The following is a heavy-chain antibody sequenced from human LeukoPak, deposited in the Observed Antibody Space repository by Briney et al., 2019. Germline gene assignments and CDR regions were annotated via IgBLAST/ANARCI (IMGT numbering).Heavy chain of an antibody. D-gene: IGHD3-22*01. J-gene: IGHJ6*02. CDR2: INPNSGGT. CDR3: ARENYYDSRMGMDV. Sequence: ASVKVSCKASEYIFTGYYMHWVRQAPGQGLEWMGRINPNSGGTNYAQKFQGRVTMTRDTSISTAYMELSRLRSDDTAVYYCARENYYDSRMGMDVWGQGTTVTVSS. CDR1: EYIFTGYY. V-gene: IGHV1-2*06.